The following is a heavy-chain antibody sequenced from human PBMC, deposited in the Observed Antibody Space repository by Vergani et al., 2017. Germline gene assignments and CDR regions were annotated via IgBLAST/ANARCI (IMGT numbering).Heavy chain of an antibody. CDR3: ASLAAAGTPSAPFDY. CDR2: INHRGST. Sequence: QVQLPQGGAGLLKPSETLSLTCAFYGGSFSGYYLSLIRQPPGKWLGWIGEINHRGSTNYNPPLKRRVTISVDTSKNHFSLKLSSVTAADTAVYYCASLAAAGTPSAPFDYWGQGTLVTVSS. CDR1: GGSFSGYY. D-gene: IGHD6-13*01. V-gene: IGHV4-34*01. J-gene: IGHJ4*02.